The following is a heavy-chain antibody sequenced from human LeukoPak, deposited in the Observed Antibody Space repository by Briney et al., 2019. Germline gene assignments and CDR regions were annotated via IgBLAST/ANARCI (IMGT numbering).Heavy chain of an antibody. CDR3: ARGLYQDFDY. Sequence: PSETLSLTCTVSGASISSYYWSWIRQPAGEGLEWIGRIYTSGSTNYNPSLKSRVTMSVDTSKNQFSLNLSSVTAADTAAYYCARGLYQDFDYWGQGTLVTVSS. CDR1: GASISSYY. CDR2: IYTSGST. J-gene: IGHJ4*02. V-gene: IGHV4-4*07. D-gene: IGHD2-2*01.